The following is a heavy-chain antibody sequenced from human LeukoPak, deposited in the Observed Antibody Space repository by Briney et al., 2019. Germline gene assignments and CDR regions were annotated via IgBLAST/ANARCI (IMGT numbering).Heavy chain of an antibody. J-gene: IGHJ4*02. CDR1: GFTFSSYA. V-gene: IGHV3-23*01. D-gene: IGHD2-21*02. Sequence: PGGSLRLSCAASGFTFSSYAMNWVRQAPGKGLEWVSAISVSGGSTYYADSVKGRFTISRENSKKTLYLRMNSLRAEDTAVYYCAKDNSEPVVTALPYYFDCWGQGTLVTVSS. CDR3: AKDNSEPVVTALPYYFDC. CDR2: ISVSGGST.